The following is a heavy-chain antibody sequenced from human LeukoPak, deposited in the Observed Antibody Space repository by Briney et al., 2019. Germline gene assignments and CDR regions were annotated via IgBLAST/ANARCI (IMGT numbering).Heavy chain of an antibody. D-gene: IGHD6-6*01. V-gene: IGHV3-53*01. CDR3: ARVSSSYLHFDY. CDR1: GFTFSSYW. J-gene: IGHJ4*02. CDR2: IYSGGST. Sequence: GGSLRLSCAASGFTFSSYWMIWVRKAPGKGLEWVSVIYSGGSTYYADSVKGRFTISRDNSKNTLYLQMNNLRAEDTAVYYCARVSSSYLHFDYWGQGTLVTVSS.